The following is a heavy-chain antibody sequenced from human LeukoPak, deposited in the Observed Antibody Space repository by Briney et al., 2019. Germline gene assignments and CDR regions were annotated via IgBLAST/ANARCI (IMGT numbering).Heavy chain of an antibody. CDR1: GYSFSSGYY. Sequence: SETLSLTCTVSGYSFSSGYYWGWIRQPPGKGPELIGSIYHSGRTYYNPSLKSRVTISVDTSKNQLSLNLSSVTAADTAVYYCARVPSDDDFWSGDLPYFDYWGQGTLVTVSS. CDR2: IYHSGRT. J-gene: IGHJ4*02. D-gene: IGHD3-3*01. V-gene: IGHV4-38-2*02. CDR3: ARVPSDDDFWSGDLPYFDY.